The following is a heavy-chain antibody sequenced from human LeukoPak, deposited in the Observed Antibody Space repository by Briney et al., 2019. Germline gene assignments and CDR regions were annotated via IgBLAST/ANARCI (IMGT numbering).Heavy chain of an antibody. V-gene: IGHV1-69*05. CDR2: IIPVFGTA. J-gene: IGHJ6*03. CDR1: GGTFSSYA. D-gene: IGHD6-13*01. CDR3: ARDPGIVAAAGTARLGYYYYMDV. Sequence: SVKVSCKASGGTFSSYAISWVRQAPGQGLEWMGGIIPVFGTASYAQKFQGRVTITTDESTSTAYMELSSLRSEDTAVYYCARDPGIVAAAGTARLGYYYYMDVWGKGTTVTVSS.